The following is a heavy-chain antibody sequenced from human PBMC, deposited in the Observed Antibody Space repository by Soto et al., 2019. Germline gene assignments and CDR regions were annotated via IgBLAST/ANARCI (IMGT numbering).Heavy chain of an antibody. J-gene: IGHJ4*02. V-gene: IGHV4-30-4*01. CDR1: GGSISNAEYY. Sequence: QVQLQESGPGLVKPSQTLSLTCTVSGGSISNAEYYWSWIRQPPGKGLEWIGYISHSGSPDYNPSLKSRVTISLDRSKNHFSLRLDSVTAADTALYFCARGDKNNDYYFDHWGQGTLVTVTS. CDR2: ISHSGSP. D-gene: IGHD3-16*01. CDR3: ARGDKNNDYYFDH.